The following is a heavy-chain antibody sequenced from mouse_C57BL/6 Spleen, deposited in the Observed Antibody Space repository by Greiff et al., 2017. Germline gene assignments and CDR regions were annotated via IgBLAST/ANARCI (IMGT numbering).Heavy chain of an antibody. CDR2: ISSGSRTI. Sequence: EVKVVESGGGLVKPGGSLKLSCAASGFTFSDYGMHWVRQAPEKGLEWVAYISSGSRTIYYADTVKGRFTISRDNAKNTLFLQMTSLRSEDTAMYYCARSYYDYDRASWFAYWGQGTLVTVSA. J-gene: IGHJ3*01. V-gene: IGHV5-17*01. D-gene: IGHD2-4*01. CDR1: GFTFSDYG. CDR3: ARSYYDYDRASWFAY.